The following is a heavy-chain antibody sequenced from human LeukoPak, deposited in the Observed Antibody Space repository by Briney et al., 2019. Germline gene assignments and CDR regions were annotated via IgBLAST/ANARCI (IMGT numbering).Heavy chain of an antibody. CDR1: GFTFSSYG. D-gene: IGHD5-12*01. CDR3: AKGGGYEAQYYYYLDV. CDR2: IRYDGSNK. Sequence: GGSLRLSCAASGFTFSSYGMYWVRQAPGKGLEWVAFIRYDGSNKYYADSVKGRFTVSRDNSKNTLYLQMKSLRAEDTAVYYCAKGGGYEAQYYYYLDVWGKGTTVTISS. V-gene: IGHV3-30*02. J-gene: IGHJ6*03.